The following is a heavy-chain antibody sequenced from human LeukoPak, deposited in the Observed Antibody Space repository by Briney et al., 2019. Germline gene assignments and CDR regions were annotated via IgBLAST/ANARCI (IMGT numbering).Heavy chain of an antibody. V-gene: IGHV4-31*03. D-gene: IGHD3-22*01. CDR3: ARVTSYYYDSSGHPNLHHDY. CDR2: IYYSGST. CDR1: GGSISSGGYY. J-gene: IGHJ4*02. Sequence: SETLSLTRTVSGGSISSGGYYWSWIRQHPGTGLEWIGYIYYSGSTYYNPSLKSRVTISVDTSKNQFSLKLSSVTAAGTAVYYCARVTSYYYDSSGHPNLHHDYWGQGTLVTVSS.